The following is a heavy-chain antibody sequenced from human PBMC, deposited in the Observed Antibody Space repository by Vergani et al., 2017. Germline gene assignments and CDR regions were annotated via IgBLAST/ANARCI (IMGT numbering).Heavy chain of an antibody. V-gene: IGHV3-7*01. CDR2: IKQDGSKK. CDR1: GFTFNSYW. CDR3: VRGGRGDHGDFWSRLGP. Sequence: EGQLVESGGGLVQPGGSLRLSCAASGFTFNSYWMTWVRQAPGKGLEWVANIKQDGSKKYYVDSVKGRFTISRDNAKNSLYLQMSSLRAEDTAVYYCVRGGRGDHGDFWSRLGPWGQGTRVIVSS. J-gene: IGHJ5*02. D-gene: IGHD3-3*01.